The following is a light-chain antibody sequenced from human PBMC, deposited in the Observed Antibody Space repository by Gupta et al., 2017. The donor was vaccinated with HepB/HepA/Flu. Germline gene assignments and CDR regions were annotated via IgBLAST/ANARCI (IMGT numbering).Light chain of an antibody. J-gene: IGLJ2*01. CDR1: SSDVGGYNY. V-gene: IGLV2-11*01. Sequence: QSALTQPRSVSGSPGQSVTISCTGTSSDVGGYNYLSWYQHHPGKAPKLMIYDVSQRPSGVPDRFSGSKSGNTASLTISGRQAEDEADYFCCSYAGSYTVVFGGGTKLTVL. CDR2: DVS. CDR3: CSYAGSYTVV.